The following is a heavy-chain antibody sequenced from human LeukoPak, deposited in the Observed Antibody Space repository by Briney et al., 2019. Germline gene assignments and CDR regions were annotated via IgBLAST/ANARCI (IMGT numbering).Heavy chain of an antibody. CDR3: TKDRDPETESYPDY. V-gene: IGHV3-30*02. CDR1: GFTFSNYG. Sequence: PGGSLRLSCAASGFTFSNYGMHWVRQAPGKGLEWVTYIRYDGTKKYYADSVKGRFTISRDNSKNTLYLQMNSLTPEDTSVYYCTKDRDPETESYPDYWGQGTLVTVSS. J-gene: IGHJ4*02. CDR2: IRYDGTKK. D-gene: IGHD1-26*01.